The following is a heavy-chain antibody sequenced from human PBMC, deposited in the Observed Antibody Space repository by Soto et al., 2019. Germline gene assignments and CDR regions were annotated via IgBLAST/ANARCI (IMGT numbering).Heavy chain of an antibody. CDR3: ARSRAYCSSTSCYIVGYWFDP. J-gene: IGHJ5*02. V-gene: IGHV1-69*01. Sequence: QVQLVQSGAEVKKPGSSVKVSCKASGGTFSSYAISWVRQAPGQGLEWMGGIIPIFGTANYAQKFQGRVTMTADESTSTAYRELSSLRSEDTAVYYCARSRAYCSSTSCYIVGYWFDPWGQGTLVTVSS. CDR2: IIPIFGTA. CDR1: GGTFSSYA. D-gene: IGHD2-2*02.